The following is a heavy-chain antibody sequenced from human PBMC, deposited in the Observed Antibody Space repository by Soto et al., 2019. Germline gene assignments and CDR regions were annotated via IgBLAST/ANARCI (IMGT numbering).Heavy chain of an antibody. J-gene: IGHJ4*02. CDR3: ASDWSGIDY. V-gene: IGHV1-18*01. CDR1: GYTFTSYG. D-gene: IGHD3-10*01. CDR2: INPYNGNT. Sequence: QVQLVQSGAEVKKPGASVKVSCKASGYTFTSYGISWVRQAPGQGLEWMGWINPYNGNTNYAQKRPGRVTMTTDTSTTTAYMELRSLRSDATAVYYSASDWSGIDYWCQGTLVTVSS.